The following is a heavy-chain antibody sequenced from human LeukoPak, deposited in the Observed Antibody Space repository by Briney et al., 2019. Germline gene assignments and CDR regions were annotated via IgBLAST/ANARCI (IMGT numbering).Heavy chain of an antibody. D-gene: IGHD2-21*01. J-gene: IGHJ4*02. Sequence: GGSLRLSCEVSGFIVSNNYMSWVRQAPGKGPEWVSTIYSGGNTYYADSVKGRFSISRDNSNNTVYLQMHSLRAEDTAVYYCARGVVRSYYFDYWGQGTLVTVSS. V-gene: IGHV3-53*01. CDR2: IYSGGNT. CDR3: ARGVVRSYYFDY. CDR1: GFIVSNNY.